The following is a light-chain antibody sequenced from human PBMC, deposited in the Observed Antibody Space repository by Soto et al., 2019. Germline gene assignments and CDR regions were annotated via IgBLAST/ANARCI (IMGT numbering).Light chain of an antibody. CDR3: QQYNNWYT. J-gene: IGKJ2*01. CDR1: QSVSSN. Sequence: EIVMTQSPATLSVSPGERATLSCRASQSVSSNLAWYQQKPGQAPRLLIYGASTRATGTPARFSGSGSGTEFTLTISRLQSEDSAVYHCQQYNNWYTFGQGTKLEIK. CDR2: GAS. V-gene: IGKV3-15*01.